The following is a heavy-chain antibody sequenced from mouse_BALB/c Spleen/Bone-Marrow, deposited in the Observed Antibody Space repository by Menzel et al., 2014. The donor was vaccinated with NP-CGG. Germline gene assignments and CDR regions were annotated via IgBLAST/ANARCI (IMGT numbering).Heavy chain of an antibody. J-gene: IGHJ1*01. CDR2: IRNKAKGYTT. CDR1: GFTFTDYY. V-gene: IGHV7-3*02. D-gene: IGHD2-3*01. CDR3: ARDNIYDIYVYLDV. Sequence: EVKLVESGGGLVQPGGSLRLSCATSGFTFTDYYMSWVRQPPGKALEWLGFIRNKAKGYTTEYSASVKGRFTISRDNSQRTLYPQMHPQRAGDSALYYCARDNIYDIYVYLDVWGGGPAVTVSS.